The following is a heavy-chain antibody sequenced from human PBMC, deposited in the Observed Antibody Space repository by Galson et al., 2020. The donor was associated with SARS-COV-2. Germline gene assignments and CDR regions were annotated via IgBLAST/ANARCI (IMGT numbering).Heavy chain of an antibody. CDR2: TYYRSQWST. D-gene: IGHD6-13*01. CDR1: GDSVSSNRAA. CDR3: AGRVAGAGSLHI. Sequence: SQTLSLTCAISGDSVSSNRAAWNWIRQSPSRGLEWRGRTYYRSQWSTDYAVSVKSRITINPDTSKNQFSLQLNSVTPEDTAIYYCAGRVAGAGSLHIWGQGTMVIVSS. V-gene: IGHV6-1*01. J-gene: IGHJ3*02.